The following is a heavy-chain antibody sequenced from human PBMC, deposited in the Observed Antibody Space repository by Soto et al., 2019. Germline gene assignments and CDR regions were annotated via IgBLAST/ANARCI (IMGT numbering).Heavy chain of an antibody. J-gene: IGHJ3*02. D-gene: IGHD1-1*01. CDR1: GGFVSSGSYY. Sequence: QVQLQQWGAGLLKPSETLSLTCAVYGGFVSSGSYYWSWIRQPPGKGLEWIGEMSHSGGTHFNPSLKSRDTISVDTSKNQFSLKMSSVTAADTALYYCARVERGTATTVVDAFYNWGPGTMVTVSS. CDR3: ARVERGTATTVVDAFYN. CDR2: MSHSGGT. V-gene: IGHV4-34*01.